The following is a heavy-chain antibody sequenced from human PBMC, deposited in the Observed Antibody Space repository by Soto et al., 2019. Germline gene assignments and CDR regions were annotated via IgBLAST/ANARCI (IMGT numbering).Heavy chain of an antibody. CDR3: TRSYDILTTYYMWWNFEL. CDR1: GFSFNSYS. V-gene: IGHV3-21*01. D-gene: IGHD3-9*01. J-gene: IGHJ2*01. CDR2: ISSNSNYI. Sequence: QLVESGGGLVKPGGSLRLSCAASGFSFNSYSVTWVRQAPGKGLEWVSSISSNSNYIFYANSVKGRFTISRDNAKNSLYLQMHSLRAEDTAVYYCTRSYDILTTYYMWWNFELWGRGTLVTVSS.